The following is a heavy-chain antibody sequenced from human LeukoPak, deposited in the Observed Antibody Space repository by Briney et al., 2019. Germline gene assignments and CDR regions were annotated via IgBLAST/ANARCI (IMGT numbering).Heavy chain of an antibody. V-gene: IGHV3-74*01. J-gene: IGHJ4*02. CDR2: IASDGSST. Sequence: GGSLRLSCAASGLTFSSYWMNWVRQAPGKGLVWVSRIASDGSSTTYADSVKGRFSISRDNAKNTLYLQMNSLGVEDTAVYYCARGRPHGNDYWGQGTLVTVSS. D-gene: IGHD4-23*01. CDR3: ARGRPHGNDY. CDR1: GLTFSSYW.